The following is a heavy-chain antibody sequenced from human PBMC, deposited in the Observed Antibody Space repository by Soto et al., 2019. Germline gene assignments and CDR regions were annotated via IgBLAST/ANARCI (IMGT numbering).Heavy chain of an antibody. V-gene: IGHV3-30-3*01. D-gene: IGHD3-22*01. Sequence: PGGSLRLSCAASGFTFSSYAMHWVRQAPGKGLEWVAFISYDGSNKYYADSVKGRFTISRDNSKNTLYLQMNSLRAEDTAVYYCAREGRITMIVVVITEDYYGMDVWGQGTTVTVSS. CDR1: GFTFSSYA. CDR3: AREGRITMIVVVITEDYYGMDV. J-gene: IGHJ6*02. CDR2: ISYDGSNK.